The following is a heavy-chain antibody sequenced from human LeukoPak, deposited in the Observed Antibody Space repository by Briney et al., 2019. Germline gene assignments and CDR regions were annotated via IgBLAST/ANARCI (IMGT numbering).Heavy chain of an antibody. CDR2: IYPDDSDT. CDR3: ATPYPREYCSSTTCYFNY. CDR1: GYIFATYW. Sequence: GESLQISCKVSGYIFATYWIGWVRQMPGKGLEWMGTIYPDDSDTRYSPSFQGQVTISADKSISTAYLQWSSLKASDTAMYYCATPYPREYCSSTTCYFNYWGQGTLVTVSS. D-gene: IGHD2-2*01. V-gene: IGHV5-51*01. J-gene: IGHJ4*02.